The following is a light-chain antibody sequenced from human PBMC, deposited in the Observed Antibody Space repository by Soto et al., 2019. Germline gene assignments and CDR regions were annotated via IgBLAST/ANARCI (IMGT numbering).Light chain of an antibody. CDR2: DAP. V-gene: IGKV1-5*01. CDR1: QSMNDW. Sequence: DIQMTQSPSTLSASVGDRVTITCRASQSMNDWLAWYQQKPGKAPKVLIYDAPCLQSGVQSRFSGSGSGTEFTLTIDSLQPDDVATYSCIRYNAFTQTFGQGTKVQ. J-gene: IGKJ1*01. CDR3: IRYNAFTQT.